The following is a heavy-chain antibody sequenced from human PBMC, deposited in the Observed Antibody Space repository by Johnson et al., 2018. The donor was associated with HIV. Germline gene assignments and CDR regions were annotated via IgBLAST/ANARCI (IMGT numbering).Heavy chain of an antibody. CDR2: ISWNSGSI. D-gene: IGHD4-17*01. Sequence: MQLVESGGGAVRPGGSLRISCAASGFTFDDYGMSWVRQAPGKGLEWVSGISWNSGSIGYADSVKGRFTISRDNAKNSLYLQLNSLRAEDTAVYFCARGYGDYTRAYDAFDIWGQGTMVTISS. V-gene: IGHV3-20*04. CDR1: GFTFDDYG. J-gene: IGHJ3*02. CDR3: ARGYGDYTRAYDAFDI.